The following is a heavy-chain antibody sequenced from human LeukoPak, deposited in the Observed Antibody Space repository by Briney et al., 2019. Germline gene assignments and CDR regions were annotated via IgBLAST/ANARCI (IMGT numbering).Heavy chain of an antibody. CDR3: ARDLEYSSSPEVVFAFDI. D-gene: IGHD6-6*01. V-gene: IGHV1-2*02. J-gene: IGHJ3*02. CDR2: INPNSGGT. CDR1: GGTFSSYA. Sequence: GASVKVSCKASGGTFSSYAISWVRQAPGQGLEWMGWINPNSGGTNYAQKFQGRVTMTRDTSISTAYMELSRLRFDDTAVYYCARDLEYSSSPEVVFAFDIWGQGTMVTVSS.